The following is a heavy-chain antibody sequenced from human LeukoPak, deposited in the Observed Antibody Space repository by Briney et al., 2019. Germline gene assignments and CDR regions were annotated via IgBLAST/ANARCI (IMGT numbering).Heavy chain of an antibody. J-gene: IGHJ3*02. D-gene: IGHD2-21*01. CDR3: ARAPLALIVFDI. CDR2: IYSSGAT. CDR1: GGSISNYY. Sequence: SETLSLTCTVSGGSISNYYWSWIRQPAGQGLEWIGHIYSSGATNYRPSLKSRVTVSVDTSKNQFSLKLSSVTAADTAMYYCARAPLALIVFDIWGQGTMVTVSS. V-gene: IGHV4-4*07.